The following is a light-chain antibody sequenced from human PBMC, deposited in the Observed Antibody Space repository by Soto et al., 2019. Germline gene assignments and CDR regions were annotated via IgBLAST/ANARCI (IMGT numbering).Light chain of an antibody. CDR2: DVT. CDR3: CSFSGTYHWV. CDR1: SSDVGGYNY. J-gene: IGLJ3*02. V-gene: IGLV2-11*01. Sequence: QSALTQPRSVSGSPGQSVTISCTGTSSDVGGYNYVSWYQQLPGKAPKLMSYDVTKRPSGVPDRFSGSKSGNTASLTISGLQAEDEADYHRCSFSGTYHWVFGGGTKLTGL.